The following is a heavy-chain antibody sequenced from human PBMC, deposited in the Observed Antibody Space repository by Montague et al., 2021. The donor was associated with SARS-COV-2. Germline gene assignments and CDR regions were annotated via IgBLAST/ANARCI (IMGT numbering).Heavy chain of an antibody. CDR2: INQGGAP. CDR3: ARGRPVQVPFRHFDSTSSGASDI. D-gene: IGHD3-9*01. Sequence: SETLSLTCAVSRGSFSNYYWTWIRQSPGKGLERIGEINQGGAPNYTPSLKSRVTISLDTSKKQISLKLNSVTVADTAVFFCARGRPVQVPFRHFDSTSSGASDIWGRGSLVIVSS. CDR1: RGSFSNYY. V-gene: IGHV4-34*01. J-gene: IGHJ3*02.